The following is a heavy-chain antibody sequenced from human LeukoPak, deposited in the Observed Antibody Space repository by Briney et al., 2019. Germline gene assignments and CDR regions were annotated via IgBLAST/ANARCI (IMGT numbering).Heavy chain of an antibody. V-gene: IGHV4-59*01. D-gene: IGHD3-10*01. CDR2: IYYSGST. Sequence: SETLSLTCTVSGGSISSYYWSWIRQPPGKGLEWIGYIYYSGSTNYKPSLKSRVTISVDTSKNRFSLNLSSVTGADKAVYYWARGGYYGSGNDFRFDPWGQGTLVTVSS. J-gene: IGHJ5*02. CDR3: ARGGYYGSGNDFRFDP. CDR1: GGSISSYY.